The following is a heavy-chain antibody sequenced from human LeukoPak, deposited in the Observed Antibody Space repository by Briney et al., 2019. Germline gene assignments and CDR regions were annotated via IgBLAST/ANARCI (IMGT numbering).Heavy chain of an antibody. Sequence: GGSLRLSCAASGFTFSSYSMNWVRQAPGKGLEWVSSISSSSSYIYYADSVKGRFTISGDNAKNSLYLQMNSLRAEDTAVYYCARDNAAVAGGDAFDIWGQGTMVTVSS. CDR3: ARDNAAVAGGDAFDI. CDR1: GFTFSSYS. V-gene: IGHV3-21*01. CDR2: ISSSSSYI. J-gene: IGHJ3*02. D-gene: IGHD6-19*01.